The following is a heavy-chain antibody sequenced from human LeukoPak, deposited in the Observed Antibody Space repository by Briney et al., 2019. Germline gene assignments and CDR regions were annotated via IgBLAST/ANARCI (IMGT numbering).Heavy chain of an antibody. CDR3: ARGDAATVYDY. CDR1: GGYFGGYY. Sequence: PSETLSLTYAVYGGYFGGYYWSWIRQPPGKGLEWIGYIYYSGSTNYNPSLKSRVTISVDTSKNQFSLKLSSVTAADTAVYYCARGDAATVYDYWGQGTLVTVSS. D-gene: IGHD5-18*01. J-gene: IGHJ4*02. CDR2: IYYSGST. V-gene: IGHV4-59*01.